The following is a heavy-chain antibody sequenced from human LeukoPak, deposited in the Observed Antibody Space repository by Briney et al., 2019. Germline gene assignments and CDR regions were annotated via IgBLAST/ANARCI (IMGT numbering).Heavy chain of an antibody. CDR1: GGSISNGAYY. CDR3: ARIGSHNDFWSGYSH. J-gene: IGHJ4*02. Sequence: SQTLSLTCTVYGGSISNGAYYWSWIRQPAGKTLEWIGRIYSTGVTDYSPSFKSRVSMSLDTSRNHFSLKLRSVTAADTAMYYCARIGSHNDFWSGYSHWGQGTLVAVSS. D-gene: IGHD3-3*01. V-gene: IGHV4-61*02. CDR2: IYSTGVT.